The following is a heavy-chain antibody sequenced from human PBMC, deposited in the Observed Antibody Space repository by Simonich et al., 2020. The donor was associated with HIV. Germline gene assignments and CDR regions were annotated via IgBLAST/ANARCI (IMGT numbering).Heavy chain of an antibody. Sequence: QVQLQQWGAGLLKPSETLSLTCAVYGGSFSGYYWSWIRQPPGKGLEWIGEINHSGSTNYNPSLKSRVTISVDTSTNQFSLKLSSVTAADTAVYYCARLTAGGLGEYFQHWGQGTLVTVSS. CDR2: INHSGST. J-gene: IGHJ1*01. CDR3: ARLTAGGLGEYFQH. CDR1: GGSFSGYY. D-gene: IGHD6-13*01. V-gene: IGHV4-34*01.